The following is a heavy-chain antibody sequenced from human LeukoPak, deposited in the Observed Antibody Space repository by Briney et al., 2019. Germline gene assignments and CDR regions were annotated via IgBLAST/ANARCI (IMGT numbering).Heavy chain of an antibody. J-gene: IGHJ5*02. CDR1: GGSISSYY. Sequence: PSETLSLTGTVSGGSISSYYWSWIRQPPGKGLEWIGYIYYSGSTNYNPSLKSRVTISVDTSKNQFSLKLSSVTAADTAVYYCARGDYDFWSGYLNWFDPWGQGTLVTVSS. V-gene: IGHV4-59*01. CDR3: ARGDYDFWSGYLNWFDP. CDR2: IYYSGST. D-gene: IGHD3-3*01.